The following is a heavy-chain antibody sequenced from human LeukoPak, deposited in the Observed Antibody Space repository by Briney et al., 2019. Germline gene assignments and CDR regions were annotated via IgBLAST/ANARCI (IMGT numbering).Heavy chain of an antibody. D-gene: IGHD2-21*02. CDR3: ARERSPYCGGGCPNRGADY. CDR2: IYSSGST. V-gene: IGHV3-66*03. J-gene: IGHJ4*02. Sequence: PGGSLRLSCAASGFPVSSNYMNWVRQAPGKGLEWVSVIYSSGSTSYADSVKGRFTIARDNSKNTLYLQMNSLRGADTAVYYCARERSPYCGGGCPNRGADYWGQGTLVTVSS. CDR1: GFPVSSNY.